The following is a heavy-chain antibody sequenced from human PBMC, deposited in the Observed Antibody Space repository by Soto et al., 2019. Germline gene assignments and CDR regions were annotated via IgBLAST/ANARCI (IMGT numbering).Heavy chain of an antibody. CDR3: ARDRLTAARPFHYYGMDV. J-gene: IGHJ6*02. Sequence: ASVKVSCKASGYTFTSYGISCVRQAPGQGLEWMGWISAYNGNTNYAQKLQGRVTMTTDTSTSTAYMELRSLRSDDTAVYYCARDRLTAARPFHYYGMDVWGQGTTVTVSS. CDR2: ISAYNGNT. D-gene: IGHD6-6*01. CDR1: GYTFTSYG. V-gene: IGHV1-18*01.